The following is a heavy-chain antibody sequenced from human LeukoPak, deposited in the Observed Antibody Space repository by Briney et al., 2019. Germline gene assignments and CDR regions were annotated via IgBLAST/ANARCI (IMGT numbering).Heavy chain of an antibody. CDR3: ARRFET. CDR2: ITSSSSTI. J-gene: IGHJ5*02. Sequence: PGGSLRLSCAASGFTFSNYDMNWVRQAPGKGLEWVSYITSSSSTIYYADSVKGRFTISRDNAKNSLYLQMNSLKVEDTAVYYCARRFETWGQGTLATVSS. V-gene: IGHV3-48*04. CDR1: GFTFSNYD.